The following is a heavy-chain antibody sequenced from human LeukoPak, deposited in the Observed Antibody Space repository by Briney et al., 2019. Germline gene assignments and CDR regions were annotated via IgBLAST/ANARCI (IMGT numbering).Heavy chain of an antibody. CDR3: ARRAGAAAGYYYYMDV. CDR2: INHSGST. J-gene: IGHJ6*03. V-gene: IGHV4-34*01. CDR1: GGSFSGYY. D-gene: IGHD6-13*01. Sequence: SETLSLTCAVYGGSFSGYYWSWIRQPPGKGLEWIGEINHSGSTNYNPSLKSRVTISVDTSKNQFSLKLSSVTAADTAVYYCARRAGAAAGYYYYMDVWGKGTTVTISS.